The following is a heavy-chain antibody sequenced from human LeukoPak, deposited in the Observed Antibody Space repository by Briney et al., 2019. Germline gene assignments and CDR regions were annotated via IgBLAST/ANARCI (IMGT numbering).Heavy chain of an antibody. J-gene: IGHJ6*03. CDR3: AKDLAPVATYYYYMDV. CDR2: IRYDEKSK. V-gene: IGHV3-30*02. CDR1: GFTFRRYG. Sequence: GGSLRLSCAASGFTFRRYGMHWVRQAAGKGRECVAFIRYDEKSKFYADSVKGRFTISRDISKNTLYLEVNSLRVEDTAVYYCAKDLAPVATYYYYMDVWGKGTTVTVSS.